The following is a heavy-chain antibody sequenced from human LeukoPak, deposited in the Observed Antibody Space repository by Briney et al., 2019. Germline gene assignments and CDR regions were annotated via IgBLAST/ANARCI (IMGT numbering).Heavy chain of an antibody. CDR1: GFTFSSYE. D-gene: IGHD3-22*01. CDR3: ASPYYYDSSGYYGMSAFDI. CDR2: ISSSGSTI. J-gene: IGHJ3*02. V-gene: IGHV3-48*03. Sequence: GGSLRLSCAASGFTFSSYEMNWVRQAPGKGLEWVSYISSSGSTIYYADPVKGRFTISRDNAKNSLYLQMNSLRAEDTAVYYCASPYYYDSSGYYGMSAFDIWGQGTMVTVSS.